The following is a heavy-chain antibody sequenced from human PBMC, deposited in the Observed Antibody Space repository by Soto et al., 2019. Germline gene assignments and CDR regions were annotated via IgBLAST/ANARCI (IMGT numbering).Heavy chain of an antibody. J-gene: IGHJ2*01. CDR2: IYYSGST. CDR1: GGSISSYY. CDR3: ATHPWAMVRGVIPDDL. Sequence: QVQLQESGPGLVKPSETLSLTCTVSGGSISSYYWSWIRQPPGKGLEWIGYIYYSGSTNYNLSHKRRVPKSVDTSKSQCSLKLSSVAAADPAVYYCATHPWAMVRGVIPDDLWGRGTLVTVSS. V-gene: IGHV4-59*08. D-gene: IGHD3-10*01.